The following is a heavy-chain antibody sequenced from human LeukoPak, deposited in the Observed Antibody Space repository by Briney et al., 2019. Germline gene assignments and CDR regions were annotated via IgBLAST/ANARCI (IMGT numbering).Heavy chain of an antibody. D-gene: IGHD5-18*01. CDR2: INHSGST. V-gene: IGHV4-34*01. CDR1: GGSFSGYY. CDR3: ARGRRGYSYGFSVSYYFDY. Sequence: NPSETLSLTCAVYGGSFSGYYWSWIRQPPGKGLEWIGEINHSGSTNYNPSLKSRITISVATAKNQFSLTLSSVTAADTAVYYCARGRRGYSYGFSVSYYFDYWGQGTLVTVSP. J-gene: IGHJ4*02.